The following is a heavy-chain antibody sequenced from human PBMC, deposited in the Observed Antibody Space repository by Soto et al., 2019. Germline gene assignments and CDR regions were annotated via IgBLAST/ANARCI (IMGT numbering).Heavy chain of an antibody. V-gene: IGHV4-59*01. J-gene: IGHJ6*02. CDR2: IYYSGST. CDR3: ARLFRGRKDYYYYGMDV. Sequence: SETLSLTCTVSGGSISSYYWSWIRQPPAKGLERIGYIYYSGSTNYNPSLKSRVTISVDTSKNQFSLKLSSVTAADTAVYYCARLFRGRKDYYYYGMDVWGQGTTVTVSS. CDR1: GGSISSYY.